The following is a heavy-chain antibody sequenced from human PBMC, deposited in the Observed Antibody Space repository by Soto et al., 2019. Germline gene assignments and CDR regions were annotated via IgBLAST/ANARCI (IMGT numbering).Heavy chain of an antibody. J-gene: IGHJ6*02. CDR1: GGSISSGDYY. V-gene: IGHV4-30-4*01. CDR3: ARDSNYDFWSGYLGMDV. Sequence: ASEILSLTCTVSGGSISSGDYYWSWIRQPPGKGLEWIGYIYYSGSTYYNPSLKSRVTISVDTSKNQFSLKLSSVTAADTAVYYCARDSNYDFWSGYLGMDVWGQGTTVTVSS. CDR2: IYYSGST. D-gene: IGHD3-3*01.